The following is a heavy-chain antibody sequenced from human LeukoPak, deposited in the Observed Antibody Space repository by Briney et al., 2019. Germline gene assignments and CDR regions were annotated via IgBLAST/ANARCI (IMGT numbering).Heavy chain of an antibody. CDR2: IYYSGST. CDR1: GGSISSYY. Sequence: SETLSLTCTVSGGSISSYYWSWIRQPPGKGLEWIGYIYYSGSTNYNPSLKSRVTISVDTSKNQFSLKLSSVTAADTAVYYCARRMATTFDYWGQGTLVTASS. J-gene: IGHJ4*02. V-gene: IGHV4-59*01. D-gene: IGHD5-24*01. CDR3: ARRMATTFDY.